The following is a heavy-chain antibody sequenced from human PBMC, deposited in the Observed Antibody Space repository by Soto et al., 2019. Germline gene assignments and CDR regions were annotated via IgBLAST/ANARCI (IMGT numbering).Heavy chain of an antibody. CDR3: ARNGR. V-gene: IGHV3-7*05. Sequence: EVQLVESGGGLVQPGGSLRLSCAASGFTFSTYWMSWVRHAPGKGLEWVANIKPDGSETNYVDSVKGRFTISRDTAKNSVFLQMNSLRAKDTAVYYCARNGRWGHGTFVTVSS. CDR1: GFTFSTYW. D-gene: IGHD2-8*01. J-gene: IGHJ4*01. CDR2: IKPDGSET.